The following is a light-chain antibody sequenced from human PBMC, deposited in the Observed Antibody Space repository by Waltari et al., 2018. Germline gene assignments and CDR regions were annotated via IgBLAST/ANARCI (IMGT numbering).Light chain of an antibody. CDR2: DAS. V-gene: IGKV3-11*01. J-gene: IGKJ5*01. CDR1: QSVSIN. CDR3: QQRKYWPPIT. Sequence: ETVMTQSPATLSVSPGERATLSCRASQSVSINLAWYQHKPGQAPRLLIYDASNRATGIPARFSGSGSGTDFTLTISSLEPEDFAVYYCQQRKYWPPITFGQGTRLEIK.